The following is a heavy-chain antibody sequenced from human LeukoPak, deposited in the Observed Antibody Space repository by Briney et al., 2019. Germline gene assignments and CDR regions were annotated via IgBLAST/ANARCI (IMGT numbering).Heavy chain of an antibody. D-gene: IGHD5-24*01. CDR1: GGTFSSYA. Sequence: SVKVSRKASGGTFSSYAISWVRQAPGQGLEWMGGIIPIFGTANYAQKFQGRVTITTDESTSTAYMELSSPRSEDTAVYYCARGKVEMATAGNWFDPWGQGTLVTVSS. CDR2: IIPIFGTA. CDR3: ARGKVEMATAGNWFDP. V-gene: IGHV1-69*05. J-gene: IGHJ5*02.